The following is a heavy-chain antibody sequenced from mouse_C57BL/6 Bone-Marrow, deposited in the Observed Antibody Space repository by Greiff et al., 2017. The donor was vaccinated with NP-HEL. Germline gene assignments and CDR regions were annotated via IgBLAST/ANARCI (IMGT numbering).Heavy chain of an antibody. V-gene: IGHV1-50*01. CDR1: GYTFTSYW. Sequence: QVQLQQPGAELVKPGASVKLSCKASGYTFTSYWMQWVKQRPGQGLEWIGEIDPSDSYTNYNQKFKGKATLTVDTSSSTAYMQLSSLTSEDSAVYYCARSSYYGSSYPYYCDYWGQGTTLTVSS. D-gene: IGHD1-1*01. CDR3: ARSSYYGSSYPYYCDY. J-gene: IGHJ2*01. CDR2: IDPSDSYT.